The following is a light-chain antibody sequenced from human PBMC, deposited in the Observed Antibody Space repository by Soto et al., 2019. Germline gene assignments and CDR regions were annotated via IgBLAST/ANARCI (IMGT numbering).Light chain of an antibody. V-gene: IGKV2-28*01. J-gene: IGKJ3*01. Sequence: DIVMTQSPLSLPVTPGEPASISCRSSQSLLHINGYNYLDWYLQKPGQSPQLLIYLGSNRASGVPDRFSGSGSGTDFTLKISRVEAEDVGVYYCMQALQTPLFTLGPGTKVDIK. CDR2: LGS. CDR1: QSLLHINGYNY. CDR3: MQALQTPLFT.